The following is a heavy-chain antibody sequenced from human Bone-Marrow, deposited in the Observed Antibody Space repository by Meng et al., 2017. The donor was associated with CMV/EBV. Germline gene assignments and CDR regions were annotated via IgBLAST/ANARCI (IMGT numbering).Heavy chain of an antibody. V-gene: IGHV3-74*01. CDR2: INSDGSST. CDR1: GFTFSSYW. Sequence: GESLKISCAASGFTFSSYWMHWVRQAPGKGLVWVSRINSDGSSTSYADSVKGRFTISRDNAKTTLYLQMNSLRAEDTAVYYCAREYYDFWSGPLDYYYYGMDVWGQGITVTVSS. J-gene: IGHJ6*02. D-gene: IGHD3-3*01. CDR3: AREYYDFWSGPLDYYYYGMDV.